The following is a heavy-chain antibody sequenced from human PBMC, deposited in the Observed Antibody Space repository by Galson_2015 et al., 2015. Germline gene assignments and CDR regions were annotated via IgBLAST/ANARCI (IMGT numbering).Heavy chain of an antibody. J-gene: IGHJ4*02. CDR2: IYWDDDK. CDR3: ARTIVVVITTYFDY. Sequence: PALVKPTQTLTLTCTFSGFSLSTSGVGVGWIRQPPGKALEWLALIYWDDDKRYSPSLKSRLTITKDTSKNQVVLTVTNMDPVDTATYYCARTIVVVITTYFDYWGQGTLVTVSS. CDR1: GFSLSTSGVG. D-gene: IGHD3-22*01. V-gene: IGHV2-5*02.